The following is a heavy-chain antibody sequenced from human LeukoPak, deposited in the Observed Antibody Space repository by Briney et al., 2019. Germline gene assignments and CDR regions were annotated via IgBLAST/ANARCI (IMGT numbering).Heavy chain of an antibody. V-gene: IGHV3-21*01. CDR1: GFTFSSYS. Sequence: GGSLRLSCAASGFTFSSYSMNWVRQAPGKGLEWVSSISSSSSYIYYADSVKGRFTISRDNAKNSLYLQMNSLRAEDTAVYYCARDCQFGRDGYSYGSAMDVWGQGTTVTVSS. D-gene: IGHD5-18*01. CDR2: ISSSSSYI. CDR3: ARDCQFGRDGYSYGSAMDV. J-gene: IGHJ6*02.